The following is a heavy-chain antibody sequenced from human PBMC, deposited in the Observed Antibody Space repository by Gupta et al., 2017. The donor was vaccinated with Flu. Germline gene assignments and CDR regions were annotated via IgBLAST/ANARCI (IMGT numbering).Heavy chain of an antibody. Sequence: FSGAAMHWVRQASGKGLEWVGRIRTKANSYATTYAASVQGRCTISRDDSKNTAYLQMDSLKTEDTAVYYCTITYYYDSSGYYWFDYWGPGTLVTVSS. V-gene: IGHV3-73*01. CDR2: IRTKANSYAT. D-gene: IGHD3-22*01. CDR1: FSGAA. J-gene: IGHJ4*02. CDR3: TITYYYDSSGYYWFDY.